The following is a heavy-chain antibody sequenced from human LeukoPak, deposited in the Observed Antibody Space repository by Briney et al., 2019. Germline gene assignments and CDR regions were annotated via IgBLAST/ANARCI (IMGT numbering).Heavy chain of an antibody. Sequence: ASVKVSFKASGYTFTSYGISWVRQAPGQGLEWMGWISAYNGNTNYAQKLQGRVTMTTDTSTSTAYMELRSLRSDDTAVYYCARDIDVVVVAANHDAFDIWGQGTMVTVSS. D-gene: IGHD2-15*01. CDR3: ARDIDVVVVAANHDAFDI. V-gene: IGHV1-18*01. CDR2: ISAYNGNT. CDR1: GYTFTSYG. J-gene: IGHJ3*02.